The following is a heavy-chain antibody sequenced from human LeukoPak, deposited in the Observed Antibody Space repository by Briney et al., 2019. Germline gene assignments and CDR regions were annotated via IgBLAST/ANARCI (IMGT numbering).Heavy chain of an antibody. D-gene: IGHD3-22*01. CDR2: IYYSGST. CDR3: ARGPILGYYDSTNFDY. CDR1: GGSISSSSYY. J-gene: IGHJ4*02. V-gene: IGHV4-39*07. Sequence: SETLSLTCTVSGGSISSSSYYWGWIRQPPGKGLEWTGSIYYSGSTYYNPSLKSRGTISVDTSKNQFSLKLSSVTAADTAVDYCARGPILGYYDSTNFDYWGQGTLVTVSS.